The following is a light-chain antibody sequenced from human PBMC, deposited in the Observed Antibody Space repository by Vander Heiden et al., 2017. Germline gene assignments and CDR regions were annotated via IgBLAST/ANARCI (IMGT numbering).Light chain of an antibody. Sequence: QSVLTQPPSVSEAPRQRVTISCSGRRSNIGSNAVNWYHQLPGKAPKLLIFYDDLLPSGVSDRFSGSKSGTSASLAISGLQSEDEADYYCAAWDDSLNGVIFGGGTRLTVL. CDR2: YDD. CDR3: AAWDDSLNGVI. J-gene: IGLJ2*01. CDR1: RSNIGSNA. V-gene: IGLV1-36*01.